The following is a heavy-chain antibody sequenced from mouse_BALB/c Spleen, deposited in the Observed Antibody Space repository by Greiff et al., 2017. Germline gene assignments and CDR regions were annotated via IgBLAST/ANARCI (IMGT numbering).Heavy chain of an antibody. V-gene: IGHV1-18*01. CDR1: GYTFTDYN. Sequence: EVQLQQSGPDLVKPGASVKIPCKASGYTFTDYNMDWVKQSHGKSLEWIGDINPNNGGTIYNQKFKGKATLTVDKSSSTAYMELRSLTSEDTAVYYCAREGTYYRYDGFFDYWGQGTTLTVSS. J-gene: IGHJ2*01. CDR3: AREGTYYRYDGFFDY. CDR2: INPNNGGT. D-gene: IGHD2-14*01.